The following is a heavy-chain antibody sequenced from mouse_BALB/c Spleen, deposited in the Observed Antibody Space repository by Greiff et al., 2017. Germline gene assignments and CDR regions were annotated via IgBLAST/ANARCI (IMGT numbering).Heavy chain of an antibody. Sequence: EVKLQESGGGLVQPGGSMKLSCVASGFTFSNYWMNWVRQSPEKGLEWVAEIRLKSNNYATHYAESVKGRFTISRDDSKSSVYLQMNNLRAEDTGIYYCTRVSIYYDYDVYWGQGTLVTVSA. V-gene: IGHV6-6*02. CDR1: GFTFSNYW. D-gene: IGHD2-4*01. CDR3: TRVSIYYDYDVY. J-gene: IGHJ3*01. CDR2: IRLKSNNYAT.